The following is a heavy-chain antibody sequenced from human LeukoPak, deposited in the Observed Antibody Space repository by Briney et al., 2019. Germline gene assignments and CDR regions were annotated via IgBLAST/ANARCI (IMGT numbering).Heavy chain of an antibody. Sequence: GGSLRLSCAASGFTFSSYGMHWVRQAPGKGLEWVAVISYDGSNKYYADSVKGRFTISRDNSKNTLYLQMNSLRAEDTAVYYCAKGSDCGDYWGSYWYFDLWGRGTLVTVSS. CDR2: ISYDGSNK. D-gene: IGHD4-17*01. J-gene: IGHJ2*01. CDR1: GFTFSSYG. CDR3: AKGSDCGDYWGSYWYFDL. V-gene: IGHV3-30*18.